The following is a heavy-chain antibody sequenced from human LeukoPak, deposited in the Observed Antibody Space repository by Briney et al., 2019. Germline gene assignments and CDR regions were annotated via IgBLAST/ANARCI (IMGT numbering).Heavy chain of an antibody. Sequence: GGSLRLSCAASGFSFSSYAMHWVRQAPGKGLERVTVISYDGSNKYYADSVKGRFTISRDNSKNTLYLQMNSLRAEDTAVYYCAKERAGYSSSWYGEGFDYWGQGTLVTVSS. J-gene: IGHJ4*02. CDR2: ISYDGSNK. CDR1: GFSFSSYA. CDR3: AKERAGYSSSWYGEGFDY. D-gene: IGHD6-13*01. V-gene: IGHV3-30*04.